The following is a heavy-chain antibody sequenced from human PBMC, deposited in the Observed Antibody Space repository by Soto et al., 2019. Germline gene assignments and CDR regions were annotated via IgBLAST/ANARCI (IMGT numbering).Heavy chain of an antibody. Sequence: QVQLVQSGAEVKKPGSSVKVSCKASGGTFSSYAISWVRQAPGQGLEWMGGIIPIFGTANYAQKFQGRVTIPEDXXTXTXXMELSSLRAEDTAVYYCARKELGYCSGGSCYRLDYWGQGTLVTVSS. CDR2: IIPIFGTA. V-gene: IGHV1-69*12. J-gene: IGHJ4*02. CDR3: ARKELGYCSGGSCYRLDY. D-gene: IGHD2-15*01. CDR1: GGTFSSYA.